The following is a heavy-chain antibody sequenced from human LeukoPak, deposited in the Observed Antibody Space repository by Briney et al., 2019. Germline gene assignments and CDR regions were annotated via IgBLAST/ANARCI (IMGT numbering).Heavy chain of an antibody. CDR3: ARDLSYYDSSGYGY. Sequence: GGSLRLSCAASGFTFSDYYMSLIRQAPGKGLEWVSYISSSGSTIYYADSVKGRFTISRDNAKNSLYLQMNSLRAEDTAVYYCARDLSYYDSSGYGYWGQGTLVTVSS. CDR2: ISSSGSTI. V-gene: IGHV3-11*01. D-gene: IGHD3-22*01. J-gene: IGHJ4*02. CDR1: GFTFSDYY.